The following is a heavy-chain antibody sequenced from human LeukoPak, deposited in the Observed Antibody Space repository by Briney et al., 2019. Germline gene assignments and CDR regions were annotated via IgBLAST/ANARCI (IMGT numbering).Heavy chain of an antibody. V-gene: IGHV3-21*01. CDR1: GFTFSSYS. CDR2: ISSSSSYI. Sequence: GGSLRLSCAASGFTFSSYSMNWVRQAPGKGLEWVSSISSSSSYIYYADSVKGRFTISRDNAKNSLYLQMNSLRAEDTAVYYCARDLGIHGGNSQRFHYYMDVWGKGTTVTISS. J-gene: IGHJ6*03. D-gene: IGHD4-23*01. CDR3: ARDLGIHGGNSQRFHYYMDV.